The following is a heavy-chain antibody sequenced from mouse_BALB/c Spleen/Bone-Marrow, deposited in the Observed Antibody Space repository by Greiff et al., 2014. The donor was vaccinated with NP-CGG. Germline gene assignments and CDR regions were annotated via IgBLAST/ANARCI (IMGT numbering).Heavy chain of an antibody. CDR3: ARARHYDF. CDR1: GYTCTDYT. CDR2: VNPNSGGT. V-gene: IGHV1-18*01. J-gene: IGHJ2*01. Sequence: VQLKESGPELVKPGASVKISCKTSGYTCTDYTLHWVKQSHGKSLEWIGGVNPNSGGTSYNQKFKGKATLNLDKSSTTAYMELRSLTSDDSAVYYCARARHYDFWGQGTTLTVSS.